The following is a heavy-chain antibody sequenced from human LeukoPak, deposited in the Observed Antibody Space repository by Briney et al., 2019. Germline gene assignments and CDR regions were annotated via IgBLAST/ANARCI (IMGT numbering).Heavy chain of an antibody. D-gene: IGHD5-24*01. J-gene: IGHJ5*02. V-gene: IGHV1-69*05. Sequence: SVKVSCKASGGTFSSYAISWVRQAPRQGLEWMGGIIPIFGTANYAQKFQGRVTITTDESTSTAYMELSSLRSEDTAVYYCARDWEERWLRLFDPWGQGTLVTVSS. CDR1: GGTFSSYA. CDR2: IIPIFGTA. CDR3: ARDWEERWLRLFDP.